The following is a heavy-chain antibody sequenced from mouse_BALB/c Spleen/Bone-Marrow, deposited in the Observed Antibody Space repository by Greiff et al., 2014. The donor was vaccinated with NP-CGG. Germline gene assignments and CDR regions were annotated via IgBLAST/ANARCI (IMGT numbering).Heavy chain of an antibody. D-gene: IGHD1-1*01. J-gene: IGHJ4*01. V-gene: IGHV1-54*01. CDR1: GYAFTNYL. CDR3: ARSGYYCSNYAMDY. Sequence: LVESGAELVRPGTSVKVSCKAPGYAFTNYLIEWVKQRPGQGLEWIGVINPGSGGTNYNEKFKGKATLTADKSSSTVYMQLSSLTSDDSAVYFCARSGYYCSNYAMDYWGQGTSVTVSS. CDR2: INPGSGGT.